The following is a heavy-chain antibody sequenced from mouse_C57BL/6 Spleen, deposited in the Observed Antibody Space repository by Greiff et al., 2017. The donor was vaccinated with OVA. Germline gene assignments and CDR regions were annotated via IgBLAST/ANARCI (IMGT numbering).Heavy chain of an antibody. Sequence: EVMLVESGGGLVKPGGSPKLSCAASGFTFSDYGMHWVRQAPEKGLEWVAYISSGSSTIYYADTVKGRFTISRDNATNTLFLHMTSLMSEDTAMYYCARPLADGGKGTLVTVSA. V-gene: IGHV5-17*01. CDR3: ARPLAD. CDR2: ISSGSSTI. CDR1: GFTFSDYG. J-gene: IGHJ3*01.